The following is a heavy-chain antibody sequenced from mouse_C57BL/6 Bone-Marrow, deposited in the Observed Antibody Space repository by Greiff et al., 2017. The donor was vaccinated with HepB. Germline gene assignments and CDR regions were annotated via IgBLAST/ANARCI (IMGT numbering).Heavy chain of an antibody. CDR1: GYTFTDYY. CDR3: ASGRGYFDY. J-gene: IGHJ2*01. Sequence: VQLVESGAELVRPGASVKLSCKASGYTFTDYYINWVKQRPGQGLEWIARIYPGSGNTYYNEKFKGKATLTAEKSSSTAYMQLSSLTSEDSAVYFCASGRGYFDYWGQGTTLTVSS. CDR2: IYPGSGNT. V-gene: IGHV1-76*01.